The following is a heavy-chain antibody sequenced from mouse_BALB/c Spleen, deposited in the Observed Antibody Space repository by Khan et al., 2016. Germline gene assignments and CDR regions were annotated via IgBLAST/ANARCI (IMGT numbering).Heavy chain of an antibody. V-gene: IGHV14-3*02. CDR3: PRADYYGSSSYAMDY. Sequence: VQLQQSGAELVKPGASVKLSCTASGFNIKDTYMHWVKQRPEQGLEWIGRIDPANGNTKYDPKFQGKATITADTSSNTAYLQLSSLTSEATAVXYCPRADYYGSSSYAMDYWGQGTSVTVSS. CDR2: IDPANGNT. J-gene: IGHJ4*01. CDR1: GFNIKDTY. D-gene: IGHD1-1*01.